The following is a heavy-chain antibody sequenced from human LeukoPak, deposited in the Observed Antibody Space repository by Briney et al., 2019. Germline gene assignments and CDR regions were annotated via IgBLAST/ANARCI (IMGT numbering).Heavy chain of an antibody. CDR2: IYYSGST. CDR3: ARAEETYYDFWSGYTNYYYYYGMDV. J-gene: IGHJ6*02. V-gene: IGHV4-59*08. Sequence: ASETLSLTCTVSGGSISSYYWSWIRQPPGKGLEWIGYIYYSGSTNYNPSLKSRVTISVDTSKNQFSLKLSSVTAADTAVYYCARAEETYYDFWSGYTNYYYYYGMDVWGQGTTVTVSS. CDR1: GGSISSYY. D-gene: IGHD3-3*01.